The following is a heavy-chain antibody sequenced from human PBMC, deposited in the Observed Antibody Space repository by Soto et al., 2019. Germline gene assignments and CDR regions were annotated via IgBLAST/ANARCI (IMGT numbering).Heavy chain of an antibody. Sequence: GGSLRLSCAASGFTFSSYAMSWVRQAPGKGLEWVSAISGSGGSTYYADSVKGRFTISRDNSKNTLYLQMNSLRAEDTAVYYCAKDLGIAAAGTRFDYWGQGXLVTVYS. D-gene: IGHD6-13*01. V-gene: IGHV3-23*01. CDR1: GFTFSSYA. J-gene: IGHJ4*02. CDR2: ISGSGGST. CDR3: AKDLGIAAAGTRFDY.